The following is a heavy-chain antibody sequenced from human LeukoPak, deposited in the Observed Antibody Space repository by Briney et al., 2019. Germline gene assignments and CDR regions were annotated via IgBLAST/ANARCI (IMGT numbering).Heavy chain of an antibody. D-gene: IGHD2-2*01. J-gene: IGHJ6*02. CDR1: GGTFSSYA. CDR3: ARNGCSSTSCYLYYYYYGMDV. CDR2: IIPIFGTA. V-gene: IGHV1-69*13. Sequence: ASVKVSCKASGGTFSSYAISWVRQAPGRGLEWMGGIIPIFGTANYAQKFQGRVTITADESTSTAYMELSSLRSEDTAVYYCARNGCSSTSCYLYYYYYGMDVWGQGTTVTVSS.